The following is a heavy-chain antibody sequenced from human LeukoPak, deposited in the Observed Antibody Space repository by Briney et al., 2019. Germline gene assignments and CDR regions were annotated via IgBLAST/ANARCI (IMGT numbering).Heavy chain of an antibody. Sequence: GGSLRLSCAASGFTLRSNWMNWVRQVPGKGLVWVSRINSDGSNTNYADSVKGRFTISRDNAKNTLYLQMNSLRAEDTAVYYCARGRGASGSYFDWWGQGILVTVSS. V-gene: IGHV3-74*01. CDR3: ARGRGASGSYFDW. CDR1: GFTLRSNW. D-gene: IGHD1-26*01. J-gene: IGHJ4*02. CDR2: INSDGSNT.